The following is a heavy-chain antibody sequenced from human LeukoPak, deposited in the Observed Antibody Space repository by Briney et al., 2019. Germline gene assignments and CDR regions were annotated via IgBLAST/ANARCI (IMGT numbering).Heavy chain of an antibody. V-gene: IGHV4-59*12. J-gene: IGHJ4*02. CDR3: ARGSSGYYPFDY. Sequence: SETLSLTCTVSGGSISSYYWSWIRQPPGKGLEWIAYIHYSGSTNYNPSLKSRVTISVDTSKNQFSLKLSSVTAADTAVYYCARGSSGYYPFDYWGQGTLVTVSS. CDR2: IHYSGST. D-gene: IGHD3-22*01. CDR1: GGSISSYY.